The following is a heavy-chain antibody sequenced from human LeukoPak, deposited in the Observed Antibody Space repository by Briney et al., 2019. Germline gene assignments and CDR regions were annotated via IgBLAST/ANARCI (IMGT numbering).Heavy chain of an antibody. D-gene: IGHD1-26*01. Sequence: SETLSLTCAVYGGSFSGYYWSWIRQPPGKGLEWIGEINHSGSTNYNPSLKSRVTISVDTSKNQFSLKLSSVTAADTAVYYCARRPLTLLSPFWFDPWGQGTLVTVSS. CDR2: INHSGST. J-gene: IGHJ5*02. CDR1: GGSFSGYY. V-gene: IGHV4-34*01. CDR3: ARRPLTLLSPFWFDP.